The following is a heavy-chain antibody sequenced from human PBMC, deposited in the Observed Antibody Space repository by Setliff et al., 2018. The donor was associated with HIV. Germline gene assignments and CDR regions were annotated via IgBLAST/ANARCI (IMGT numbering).Heavy chain of an antibody. Sequence: GASVKVSCKSSGYPFADHYLHWVRQAPGQGLQWMGWINPRSGVTKYAQNFQGRFIMTTDTTINTAYMQLERLTSDDTALYYCARDSGANDHFLSPYYGALDFWGLGTLVTVPQ. CDR3: ARDSGANDHFLSPYYGALDF. V-gene: IGHV1-2*02. J-gene: IGHJ4*02. CDR2: INPRSGVT. D-gene: IGHD3-3*02. CDR1: GYPFADHY.